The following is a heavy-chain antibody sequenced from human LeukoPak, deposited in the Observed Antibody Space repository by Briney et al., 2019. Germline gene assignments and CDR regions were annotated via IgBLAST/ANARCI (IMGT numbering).Heavy chain of an antibody. Sequence: GGSLRLSCAASGFTFSSYAMHWGREARGKGLEWGAVISYVGSNKYYPDSVKSRFTISRDNSKNTLYLKMNSLRSEDTAVYYCAREGLYYYDSSGYPYYYYGMDVWGQGTTVTVSS. D-gene: IGHD3-22*01. CDR1: GFTFSSYA. CDR2: ISYVGSNK. CDR3: AREGLYYYDSSGYPYYYYGMDV. J-gene: IGHJ6*02. V-gene: IGHV3-30*04.